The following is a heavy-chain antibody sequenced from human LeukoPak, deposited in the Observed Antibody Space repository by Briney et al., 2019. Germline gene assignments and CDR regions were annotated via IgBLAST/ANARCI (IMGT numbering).Heavy chain of an antibody. CDR2: ISPHSHTT. D-gene: IGHD3-10*02. Sequence: ASVTVSCKASGYTFNNFFVSWVRQAPGQGLEWVGWISPHSHTTHYAEKFQGRVTMTTDTSTTTVYMELRSLRSDDTAVYFCARGQTMYYWGQGTPVTVSS. V-gene: IGHV1-18*01. CDR3: ARGQTMYY. CDR1: GYTFNNFF. J-gene: IGHJ4*02.